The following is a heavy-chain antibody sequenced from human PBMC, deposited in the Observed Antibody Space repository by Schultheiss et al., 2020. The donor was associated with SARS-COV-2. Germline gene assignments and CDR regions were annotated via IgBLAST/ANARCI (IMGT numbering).Heavy chain of an antibody. V-gene: IGHV3-7*03. CDR1: GFTFDDYA. CDR3: TNAGAYTAMSYYFDY. Sequence: GGSLRLSCAASGFTFDDYAMHWVRQAPGKGLEWVANIKQDGSEKYYVDSVKGRFTISRDNAKNSLYLQMNSLRAEDTAVYYCTNAGAYTAMSYYFDYWGQGTLVTVSS. J-gene: IGHJ4*02. CDR2: IKQDGSEK. D-gene: IGHD5-18*01.